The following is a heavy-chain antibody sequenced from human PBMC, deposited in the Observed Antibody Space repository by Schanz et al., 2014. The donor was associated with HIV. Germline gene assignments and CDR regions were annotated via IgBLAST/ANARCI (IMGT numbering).Heavy chain of an antibody. CDR1: GFTFSSYA. V-gene: IGHV3-72*01. D-gene: IGHD3-10*01. Sequence: VQLVESGGGVAQPGRSLRLSCAASGFTFSSYAMSWVRQAPGKGLEWVGRSKNKANGYITEYTASVKGRFTISRDDSRNSLYLQMNSLKTEDTAVYFCARWRSGAPSNWGQGTLVTVSS. CDR2: SKNKANGYIT. J-gene: IGHJ4*02. CDR3: ARWRSGAPSN.